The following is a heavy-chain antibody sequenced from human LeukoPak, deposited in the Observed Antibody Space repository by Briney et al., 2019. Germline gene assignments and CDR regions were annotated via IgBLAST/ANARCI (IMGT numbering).Heavy chain of an antibody. CDR2: IWNDGSNK. D-gene: IGHD3-3*01. J-gene: IGHJ4*02. V-gene: IGHV3-33*06. Sequence: PGGSLRLSCAASGFTFRSYGLHWVRQAPGKGLEWVALIWNDGSNKYYADSVKGRSTISRDNSKNTLYLQMNRLRAEDTAVYYCAKGEYYDFWSGYIDYWGQGTLVTVSS. CDR3: AKGEYYDFWSGYIDY. CDR1: GFTFRSYG.